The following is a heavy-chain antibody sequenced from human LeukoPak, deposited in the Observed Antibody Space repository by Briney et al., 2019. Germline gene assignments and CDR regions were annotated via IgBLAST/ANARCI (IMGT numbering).Heavy chain of an antibody. V-gene: IGHV3-74*01. D-gene: IGHD6-6*01. CDR3: TRYSSSSGGPSYYLDY. CDR2: ISGDGSVT. Sequence: PGGSLRLSCAASGFTLRNYWMHWVRQVPGRGLVWVSRISGDGSVTNYADSAKGRFTISRDNAKNTVYLQINNLRAEDTAVYFCTRYSSSSGGPSYYLDYWGQGTLVTVSS. J-gene: IGHJ4*02. CDR1: GFTLRNYW.